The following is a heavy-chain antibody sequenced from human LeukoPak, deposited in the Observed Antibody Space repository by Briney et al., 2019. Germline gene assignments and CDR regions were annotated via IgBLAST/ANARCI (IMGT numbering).Heavy chain of an antibody. D-gene: IGHD6-6*01. J-gene: IGHJ4*02. Sequence: ASVKVSCKASGYTFTSYGISWVRQAPGQGLEWMGWISAYNGNTNYAQKLQGRVTMTTDTSTSTAYMELRSLRSDDTAVYYCASGVESEYSSPSLEYPFDYWGQGTLVTVSS. CDR1: GYTFTSYG. V-gene: IGHV1-18*01. CDR3: ASGVESEYSSPSLEYPFDY. CDR2: ISAYNGNT.